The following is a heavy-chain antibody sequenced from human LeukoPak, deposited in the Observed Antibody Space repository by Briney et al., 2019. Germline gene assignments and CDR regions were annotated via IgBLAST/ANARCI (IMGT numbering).Heavy chain of an antibody. V-gene: IGHV4-59*01. J-gene: IGHJ6*02. Sequence: KPSETLSLTCTVSGGSISSYYWSWIRQPPGKGLEWIGYIYYSGSTNYNPSLKSRVTISVDTSKNQFSLKLSSVTAADTAVYYCAREERVSGEFRHYYYYGMDVWGQGTTVTVSS. CDR1: GGSISSYY. D-gene: IGHD3-10*01. CDR2: IYYSGST. CDR3: AREERVSGEFRHYYYYGMDV.